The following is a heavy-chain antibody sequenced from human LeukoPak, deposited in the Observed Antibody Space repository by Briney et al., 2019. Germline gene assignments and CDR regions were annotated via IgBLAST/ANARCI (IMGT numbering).Heavy chain of an antibody. J-gene: IGHJ4*02. CDR2: INAGNGNT. D-gene: IGHD1-26*01. CDR3: ATSGSYGDFDY. CDR1: GGTFSSYA. Sequence: TSVKVSCKASGGTFSSYAISWVRQAPGQRLEWMGWINAGNGNTKYSQKFQGRVTITRDTSASTAYMELSSLRSEDTAVYYCATSGSYGDFDYWGQGTLVTVSS. V-gene: IGHV1-3*01.